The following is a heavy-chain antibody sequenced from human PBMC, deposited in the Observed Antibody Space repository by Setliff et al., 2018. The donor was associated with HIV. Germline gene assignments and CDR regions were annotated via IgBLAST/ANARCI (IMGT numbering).Heavy chain of an antibody. J-gene: IGHJ4*02. CDR1: GGSISNYY. Sequence: PSETLSLTCTVSGGSISNYYWSWIRQPPGKGLEWIGYIYYSGSTNYNPSLKNRVTISVDTSKNRFSLKLSSVTAADTAVYYCASPADSSSWAFDYWGQGTLVTVSS. D-gene: IGHD6-13*01. CDR3: ASPADSSSWAFDY. CDR2: IYYSGST. V-gene: IGHV4-59*08.